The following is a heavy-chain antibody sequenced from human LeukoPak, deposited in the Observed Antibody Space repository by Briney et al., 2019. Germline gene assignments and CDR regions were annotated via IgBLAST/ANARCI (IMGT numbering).Heavy chain of an antibody. CDR1: GFMFSSCG. Sequence: GGSLSLSCAASGFMFSSCGMSWVRQAPGKGLEWVSVISGSGDSSYYADSVKGRFTISRDNSKNTLYLQMSSLRVEDTAVYYCAKGLISSCYTAADYWGQGTLVTVSS. CDR3: AKGLISSCYTAADY. D-gene: IGHD3-22*01. J-gene: IGHJ4*02. CDR2: ISGSGDSS. V-gene: IGHV3-23*01.